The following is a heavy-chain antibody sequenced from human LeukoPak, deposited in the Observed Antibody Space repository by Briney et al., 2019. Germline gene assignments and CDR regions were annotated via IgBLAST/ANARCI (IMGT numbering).Heavy chain of an antibody. CDR3: AKDRAGFYILVYAMV. CDR2: ISGSGGST. Sequence: GGSLRLSCAASGFTFSSYAMSWVRQAPGKGLEWVSAISGSGGSTYYADSVKGRFAISRDNSKNTLYLQMNSLRAEDTAVYYCAKDRAGFYILVYAMVWGQGTLVTVSS. V-gene: IGHV3-23*01. D-gene: IGHD2-8*01. J-gene: IGHJ4*02. CDR1: GFTFSSYA.